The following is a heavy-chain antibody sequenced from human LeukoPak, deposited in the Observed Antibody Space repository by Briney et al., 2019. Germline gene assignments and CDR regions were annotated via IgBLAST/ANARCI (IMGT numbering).Heavy chain of an antibody. D-gene: IGHD3-22*01. CDR3: AGDRYDDGSGYGWFDP. CDR1: GYTFTSYG. Sequence: ASVKVSCKASGYTFTSYGISWVRQAPGQGLEWMGWISAYNGNTNYAQKLQGRVTMTTDTSTSTAYMELRSLRSDDTAVYYCAGDRYDDGSGYGWFDPWGQGTLVTVSS. J-gene: IGHJ5*02. CDR2: ISAYNGNT. V-gene: IGHV1-18*01.